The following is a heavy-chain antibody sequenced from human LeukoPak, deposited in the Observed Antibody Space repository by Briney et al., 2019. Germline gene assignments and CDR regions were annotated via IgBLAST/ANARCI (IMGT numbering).Heavy chain of an antibody. J-gene: IGHJ5*02. CDR2: INHSGST. Sequence: SETLSLTCAVYGGSFSGYYWSWIRQPPGKGLEWIGEINHSGSTNYNPSLKSRVTISVDTSKNQFSLKLSSVTAADTAVYYCARGRGIWLQFIANWFDPWGQGTLVTVSS. CDR3: ARGRGIWLQFIANWFDP. V-gene: IGHV4-34*01. CDR1: GGSFSGYY. D-gene: IGHD5-24*01.